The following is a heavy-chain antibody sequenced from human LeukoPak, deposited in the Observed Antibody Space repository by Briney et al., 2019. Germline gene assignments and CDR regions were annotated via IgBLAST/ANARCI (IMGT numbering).Heavy chain of an antibody. Sequence: GGSLRLSCAASGFTFSNAWMSCVRQAPGKGLEWVGRIKSKTDGGTTGYAAPVKGRFTISRDDSKNTLYLQMNSLKTEDTAAYYCTTGPQWELLVIFAYWGQGTLVTVSS. CDR3: TTGPQWELLVIFAY. CDR2: IKSKTDGGTT. CDR1: GFTFSNAW. J-gene: IGHJ4*02. D-gene: IGHD1-26*01. V-gene: IGHV3-15*01.